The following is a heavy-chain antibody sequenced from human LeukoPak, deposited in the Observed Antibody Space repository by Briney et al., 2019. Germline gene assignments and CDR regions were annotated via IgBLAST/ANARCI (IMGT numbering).Heavy chain of an antibody. J-gene: IGHJ4*02. CDR1: GFTFDDYA. D-gene: IGHD3-9*01. Sequence: PGGSLRLSCAASGFTFDDYAMHWVRQAPGKGLEWVSGISWNSGSIGYADSVKGRSTISRDNAKNSLYLQMNSLRAEDTALYYCAKEKGYYDILTGYSPFDYWGQGTLVTVSS. CDR2: ISWNSGSI. CDR3: AKEKGYYDILTGYSPFDY. V-gene: IGHV3-9*01.